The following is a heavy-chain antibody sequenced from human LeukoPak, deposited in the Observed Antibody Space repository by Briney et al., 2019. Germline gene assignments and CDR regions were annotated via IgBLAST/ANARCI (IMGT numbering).Heavy chain of an antibody. CDR3: ARVLGGGDEYFQH. J-gene: IGHJ1*01. D-gene: IGHD2-21*01. V-gene: IGHV1-18*01. CDR2: ISAYNGNT. Sequence: GASVKVSCKASGYTFTSYAMHWVRQAPGQRLEWMGWISAYNGNTNYAQNLQGRVTMTTDTSTSTAYMELRSLRSDDTAVYYCARVLGGGDEYFQHWGQGTLVTVSS. CDR1: GYTFTSYA.